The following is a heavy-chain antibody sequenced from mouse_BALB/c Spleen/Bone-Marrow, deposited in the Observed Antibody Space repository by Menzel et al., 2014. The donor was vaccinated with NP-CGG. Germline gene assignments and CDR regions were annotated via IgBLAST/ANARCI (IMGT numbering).Heavy chain of an antibody. CDR2: INSNGGST. Sequence: EVNVVESGGGLVQPGGSLKLSCAASGFTFSSYGMSWVRQTPDKRLELVATINSNGGSTYYPDSVKGRFTISRDNAKDALYLQMRSLKSEDTAMYYCAREDYYYAMDYWGQGTSVTVSS. V-gene: IGHV5-6-3*01. J-gene: IGHJ4*01. CDR1: GFTFSSYG. CDR3: AREDYYYAMDY.